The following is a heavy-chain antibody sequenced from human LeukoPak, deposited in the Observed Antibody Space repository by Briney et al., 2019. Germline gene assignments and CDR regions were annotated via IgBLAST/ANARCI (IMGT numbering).Heavy chain of an antibody. CDR2: INHSGST. Sequence: PSETLSLTCAVYGGSFSGYYWSWIRQPPGKGLEWIGDINHSGSTNYNPSLKSRVTISVDTSKNQFSLKLSSVTAADTAVYYCARRRRRYSSLGDAFDIWGQRTMVPVSS. D-gene: IGHD5-18*01. V-gene: IGHV4-34*01. CDR1: GGSFSGYY. J-gene: IGHJ3*02. CDR3: ARRRRRYSSLGDAFDI.